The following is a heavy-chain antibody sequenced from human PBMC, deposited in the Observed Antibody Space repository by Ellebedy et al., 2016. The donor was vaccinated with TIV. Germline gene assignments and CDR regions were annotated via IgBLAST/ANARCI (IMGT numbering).Heavy chain of an antibody. CDR1: GGSISSSSYY. Sequence: MPGGSLRLSCTVSGGSISSSSYYWGWIRQPPGKGLEWIGSIYFSGSTYYNPSLKSRVTTSVDTSKNQLALKLSSVTAADTAVYYCARHASYYDSSGYSGYYFDYWGQGTLVTVSS. D-gene: IGHD3-22*01. V-gene: IGHV4-39*01. CDR3: ARHASYYDSSGYSGYYFDY. J-gene: IGHJ4*02. CDR2: IYFSGST.